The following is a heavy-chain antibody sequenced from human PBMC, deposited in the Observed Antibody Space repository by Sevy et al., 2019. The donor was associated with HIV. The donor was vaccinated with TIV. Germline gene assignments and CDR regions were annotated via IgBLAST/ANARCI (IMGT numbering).Heavy chain of an antibody. J-gene: IGHJ4*02. CDR2: IYYNGNT. CDR3: AGENAWGRGYS. V-gene: IGHV4-59*08. CDR1: GGSITSLY. D-gene: IGHD1-26*01. Sequence: SETLSLTCTVSGGSITSLYWGWIRQPPGKGLEWIANIYYNGNTNYNPSLKSRVTISLATSKNHFSLRLSSVTAADTALYYCAGENAWGRGYSWGQGTLVTVSS.